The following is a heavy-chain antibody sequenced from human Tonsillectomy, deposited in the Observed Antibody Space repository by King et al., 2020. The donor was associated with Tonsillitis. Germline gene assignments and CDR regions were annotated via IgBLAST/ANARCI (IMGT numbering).Heavy chain of an antibody. CDR3: ARTTRYNWHYDGMDV. V-gene: IGHV2-26*01. Sequence: TLKESGPVLVKPTETLTLTCTVSGFSLSNARMGVSWIRQPPGKALEWLAHIFSNDEKTYSTSLKSRVSISKDNSKSQVVLTMTNMDPVDTATYYCARTTRYNWHYDGMDVWGQGTTVTVSS. J-gene: IGHJ6*02. CDR2: IFSNDEK. CDR1: GFSLSNARMG. D-gene: IGHD1-20*01.